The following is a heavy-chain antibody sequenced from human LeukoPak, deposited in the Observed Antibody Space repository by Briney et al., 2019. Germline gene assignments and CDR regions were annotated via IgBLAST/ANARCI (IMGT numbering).Heavy chain of an antibody. D-gene: IGHD5-24*01. CDR2: ISGSGGST. V-gene: IGHV3-23*01. Sequence: GGSLRLSCAASRFTFNTYAVNWVRQAPGKGLEWVSAISGSGGSTYYADSVKGRFTISRDNSKNTLYLQMNSLRAEDTAVYYCAKYPRWPQTSIDYWGQGTLVTVSS. J-gene: IGHJ4*02. CDR3: AKYPRWPQTSIDY. CDR1: RFTFNTYA.